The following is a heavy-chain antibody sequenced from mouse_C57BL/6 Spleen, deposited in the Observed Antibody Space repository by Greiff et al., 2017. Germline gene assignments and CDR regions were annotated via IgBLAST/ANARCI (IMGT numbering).Heavy chain of an antibody. D-gene: IGHD1-1*01. J-gene: IGHJ2*01. Sequence: VQVVESGAELVRPGASVTLSCKASGYTFTDYEMHWVKQTPVHGLEWIGAIDPETGGTAYNQKFKGKAILTADKSSSTAYMELRSLTSEDSAVYYCTGHYYGSSSDYWGQGTTLTVSS. CDR3: TGHYYGSSSDY. V-gene: IGHV1-15*01. CDR2: IDPETGGT. CDR1: GYTFTDYE.